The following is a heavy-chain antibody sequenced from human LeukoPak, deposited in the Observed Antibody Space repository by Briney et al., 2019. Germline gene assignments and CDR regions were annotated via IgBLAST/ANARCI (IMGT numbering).Heavy chain of an antibody. J-gene: IGHJ3*02. V-gene: IGHV4-31*03. D-gene: IGHD3-9*01. Sequence: SQTLSLSCTVSGGSITSGGYYCSWIRQPPGKGLEWIGYIYSSGSTYYNPSLKSRVAISLDTSKNQFSLELSSLTAADTAVYYCARIFWNRSAFAIWGQGTMVTVSS. CDR3: ARIFWNRSAFAI. CDR2: IYSSGST. CDR1: GGSITSGGYY.